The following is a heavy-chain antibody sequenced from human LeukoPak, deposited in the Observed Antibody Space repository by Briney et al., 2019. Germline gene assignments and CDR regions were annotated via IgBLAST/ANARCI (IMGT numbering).Heavy chain of an antibody. D-gene: IGHD3-3*01. CDR3: ARDLEEYTQGYYYYGMDV. J-gene: IGHJ6*02. Sequence: GGSLRLSCAASGFTFSSYSMNWVRQAPGKGLEWVSSISSSSSYIYYADSVKGRFTISRDNAKNSLYLQMNSLRAEDTAVYYCARDLEEYTQGYYYYGMDVWGQGTTFTVS. CDR1: GFTFSSYS. V-gene: IGHV3-21*01. CDR2: ISSSSSYI.